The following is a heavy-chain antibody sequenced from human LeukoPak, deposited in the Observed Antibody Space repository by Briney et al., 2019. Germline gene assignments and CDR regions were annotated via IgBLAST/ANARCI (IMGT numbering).Heavy chain of an antibody. J-gene: IGHJ4*02. CDR3: ARGSRYFDW. D-gene: IGHD3-9*01. Sequence: GGSLRLSCAASGFTFSSYAMSWVRQAPGKGLEWVSSISSSGSYIYYADSVRGRFTISRDTAKNSLYVQMDSLRAEDTAVYYCARGSRYFDWLGQGTLVTVSS. V-gene: IGHV3-21*01. CDR2: ISSSGSYI. CDR1: GFTFSSYA.